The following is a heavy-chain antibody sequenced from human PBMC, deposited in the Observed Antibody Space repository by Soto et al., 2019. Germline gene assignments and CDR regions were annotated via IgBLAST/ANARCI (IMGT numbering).Heavy chain of an antibody. D-gene: IGHD5-18*01. CDR1: GFSLNTPEMR. CDR2: IDWDDDK. J-gene: IGHJ4*02. V-gene: IGHV2-70*04. CDR3: GRSAGYNFGYVGN. Sequence: SGPTLVNPTQTLTLTCTFSGFSLNTPEMRVTWIRQAPGKALEWLARIDWDDDKFYSPTLETRLTISKDTSKNQVVLTMTNVVPVDTATYYCGRSAGYNFGYVGNWGPGTLVTVSS.